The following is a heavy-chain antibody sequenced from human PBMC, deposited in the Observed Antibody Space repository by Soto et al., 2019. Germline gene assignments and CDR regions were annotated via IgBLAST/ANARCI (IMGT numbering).Heavy chain of an antibody. V-gene: IGHV3-30*18. Sequence: QVQLVESGGGVVQPGTSLRLSCVVSGLTFRDSGMHWVRQAPGKGLEWVAVISFDGSERHYRDSVKGRFSISRGNSRNTICLQMNSLGGDDSAVYYCANGKDCVRYDYGMDVGGQGFTVTVSS. CDR2: ISFDGSER. CDR3: ANGKDCVRYDYGMDV. D-gene: IGHD3-22*01. CDR1: GLTFRDSG. J-gene: IGHJ6*01.